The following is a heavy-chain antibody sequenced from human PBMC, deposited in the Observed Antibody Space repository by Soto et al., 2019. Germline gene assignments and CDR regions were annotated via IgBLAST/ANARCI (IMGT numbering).Heavy chain of an antibody. Sequence: GGSLRLSCAASGFTFSSYAMSWVRQAPGKGLEWVSAISGSGGSTYYADSVKGRFTISRDNSKNTLYLQMNSLRAEDTAVYYCAKDLANWGTHGWFDPWGQGTLVTVSS. D-gene: IGHD7-27*01. V-gene: IGHV3-23*01. CDR3: AKDLANWGTHGWFDP. J-gene: IGHJ5*02. CDR1: GFTFSSYA. CDR2: ISGSGGST.